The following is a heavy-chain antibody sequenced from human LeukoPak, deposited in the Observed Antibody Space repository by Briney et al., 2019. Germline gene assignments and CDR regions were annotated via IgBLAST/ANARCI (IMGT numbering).Heavy chain of an antibody. CDR3: ASSEFKAENSGSQGIVNY. D-gene: IGHD1-26*01. Sequence: PSETLSLTCTVSGGSISSSSYYWGWIRQPPGKGLEWIGSIYYSGSTYYNPSLKSRVTISVDTSKNQFSLKLSSVTAADTAVYYCASSEFKAENSGSQGIVNYWGQGTLVTVSS. CDR2: IYYSGST. CDR1: GGSISSSSYY. V-gene: IGHV4-39*07. J-gene: IGHJ4*02.